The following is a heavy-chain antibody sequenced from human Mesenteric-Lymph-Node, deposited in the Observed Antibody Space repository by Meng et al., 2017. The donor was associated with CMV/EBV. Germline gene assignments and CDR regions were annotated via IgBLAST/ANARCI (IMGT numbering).Heavy chain of an antibody. CDR3: ARHQRWLKSEGGFNY. Sequence: QVQLQQWGAGRLKPSETLSPACAVYGGSFSGYYWSWIRQPPGKGLEWIGEINHSGSTNYNPSLKSRVTISVDTSKNQFSLKLSSVTAADTAVYYCARHQRWLKSEGGFNYWGQGTLVTVSS. CDR1: GGSFSGYY. CDR2: INHSGST. J-gene: IGHJ4*02. V-gene: IGHV4-34*01. D-gene: IGHD4-23*01.